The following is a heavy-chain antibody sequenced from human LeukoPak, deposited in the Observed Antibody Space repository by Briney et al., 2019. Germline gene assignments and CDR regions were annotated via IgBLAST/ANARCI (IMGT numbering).Heavy chain of an antibody. J-gene: IGHJ4*02. D-gene: IGHD3-10*01. CDR1: GFSVSSNY. CDR3: AREANYGQDLDY. CDR2: IYSGGST. V-gene: IGHV3-53*01. Sequence: GGSLRLSCSASGFSVSSNYMSWVRQAPGKGLEWVSVIYSGGSTHYADSVKGRFTISRDNAKTSLCLQMNSLRAEDTAVYYCAREANYGQDLDYWGQGTLVTVSS.